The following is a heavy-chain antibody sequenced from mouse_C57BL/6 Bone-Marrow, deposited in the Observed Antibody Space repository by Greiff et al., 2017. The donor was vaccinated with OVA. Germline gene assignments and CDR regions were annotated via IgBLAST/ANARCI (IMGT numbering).Heavy chain of an antibody. J-gene: IGHJ2*01. CDR2: IYYSGTI. D-gene: IGHD1-1*01. Sequence: VQLKESGPGLVKPSQTVFLTCTVTGISITTGNYRWSWIRQFPGNKLEWIGYIYYSGTITYNPSLTSRTTITRDTPKNQFFLEMNSLTAEDTATYYCAREGYYGSSYDFDYWGQGTTLTVSS. V-gene: IGHV3-5*01. CDR1: GISITTGNYR. CDR3: AREGYYGSSYDFDY.